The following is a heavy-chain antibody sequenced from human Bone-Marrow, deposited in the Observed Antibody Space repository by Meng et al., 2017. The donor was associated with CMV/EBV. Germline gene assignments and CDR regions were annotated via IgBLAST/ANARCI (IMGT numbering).Heavy chain of an antibody. D-gene: IGHD2-15*01. CDR2: ISGSGRTT. Sequence: GGSLRLSCAASGFTFRNYAMSWVRQAPGKGLEWVSAISGSGRTTYYADSVKGRFTISRDNSKDTLYLQMNSLRAEDTALYYCARDHAVVGATVGYWGQGALVTVSS. CDR3: ARDHAVVGATVGY. J-gene: IGHJ4*02. V-gene: IGHV3-23*01. CDR1: GFTFRNYA.